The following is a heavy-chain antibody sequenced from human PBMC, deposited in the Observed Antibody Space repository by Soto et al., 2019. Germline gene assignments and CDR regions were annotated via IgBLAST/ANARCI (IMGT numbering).Heavy chain of an antibody. J-gene: IGHJ6*02. V-gene: IGHV4-4*07. CDR2: IYSTGTT. CDR3: AREKDYYHSAMDV. CDR1: SGSISNYY. Sequence: SETLSLTCSVSSGSISNYYWSWIRQPAGRGLEWIGRIYSTGTTDYNPSLQSRFTMSVDTSKNQLFLKLRSVTAADTAVYYCAREKDYYHSAMDVWGPGTTVTVSS.